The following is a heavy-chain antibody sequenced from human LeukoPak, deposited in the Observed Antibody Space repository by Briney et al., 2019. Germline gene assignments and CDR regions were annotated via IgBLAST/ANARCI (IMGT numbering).Heavy chain of an antibody. CDR1: GYTFTGYY. Sequence: ASVKVSCKASGYTFTGYYMHWVRQAPGQGLEWMGWISAYNGNTNYAQKLQGRVTMTTDTSTSTAYMELRSLRSDDTAVYYCARDRPIAVAYFDYWGQGTLVTVSS. V-gene: IGHV1-18*04. CDR2: ISAYNGNT. J-gene: IGHJ4*02. D-gene: IGHD6-19*01. CDR3: ARDRPIAVAYFDY.